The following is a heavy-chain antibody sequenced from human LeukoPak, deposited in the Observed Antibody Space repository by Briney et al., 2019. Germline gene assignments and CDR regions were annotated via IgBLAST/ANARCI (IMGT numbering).Heavy chain of an antibody. Sequence: PGGSLRLSCVASGFTFGKYWMSWVRQAPGKGLEWVANIKLDGSEKNYVDSVKGRFTISRDNSKNTLYLQMNSLRAEDTAVYYCARDPSGRAAGGRGDYWGQGTLVTVSS. CDR3: ARDPSGRAAGGRGDY. V-gene: IGHV3-7*01. D-gene: IGHD6-13*01. CDR2: IKLDGSEK. CDR1: GFTFGKYW. J-gene: IGHJ4*02.